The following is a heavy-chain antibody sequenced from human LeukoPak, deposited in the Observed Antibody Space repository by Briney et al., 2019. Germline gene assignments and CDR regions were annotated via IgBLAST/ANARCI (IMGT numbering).Heavy chain of an antibody. V-gene: IGHV3-23*01. CDR1: GFTLRYG. D-gene: IGHD1-20*01. Sequence: GGSLRLSCAASGFTLRYGMSWVRQAPGRGLEWVSAVNGSGGSTDYADSVKGRFTISRDTSKDTMYLQLNSLRPEDTAVYYCVRVISGTPNWFDPWGQGTLVTVSS. CDR3: VRVISGTPNWFDP. CDR2: VNGSGGST. J-gene: IGHJ5*02.